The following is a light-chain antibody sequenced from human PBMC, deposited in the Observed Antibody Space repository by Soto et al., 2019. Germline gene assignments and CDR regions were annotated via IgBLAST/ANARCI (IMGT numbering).Light chain of an antibody. CDR2: DAS. Sequence: EIVMTQSPATLSVSPGERATLSCRASQSISSNLAWYQQKPGQAPRLLIYDASSRATGIQDRFSGGGSGTDFTLTISRLEPEDFAVYYCQQYGSSGTFGQGTKVDIK. V-gene: IGKV3-20*01. CDR3: QQYGSSGT. CDR1: QSISSN. J-gene: IGKJ1*01.